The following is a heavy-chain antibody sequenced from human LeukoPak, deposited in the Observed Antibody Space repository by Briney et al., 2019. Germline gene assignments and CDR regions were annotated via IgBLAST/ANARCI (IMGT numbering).Heavy chain of an antibody. D-gene: IGHD6-19*01. Sequence: PGGSLRLSCVASGFTFDDYAMHWVRQAPGKGLEWVSGISWNSESIGYADSVKGRFTISRDNAKNSLYLQMNSLKTEDTALYYCTKDHGYSSGAGLGYWGQGTLVTVSS. V-gene: IGHV3-9*01. J-gene: IGHJ4*02. CDR3: TKDHGYSSGAGLGY. CDR2: ISWNSESI. CDR1: GFTFDDYA.